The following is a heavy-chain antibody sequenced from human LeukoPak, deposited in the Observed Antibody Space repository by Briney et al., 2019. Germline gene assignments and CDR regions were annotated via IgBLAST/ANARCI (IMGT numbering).Heavy chain of an antibody. D-gene: IGHD5-18*01. CDR1: GFTFSSYS. CDR3: TTDSVVTGLDY. Sequence: GGSLRLSCAASGFTFSSYSMNWVRQAPGKGLEWVGFIRSKAYSGTTEYAASVKGRFTISRDDSKSIAYLQMNSLKTEDTAVYYCTTDSVVTGLDYWGQGTLVTVSS. V-gene: IGHV3-49*04. J-gene: IGHJ4*02. CDR2: IRSKAYSGTT.